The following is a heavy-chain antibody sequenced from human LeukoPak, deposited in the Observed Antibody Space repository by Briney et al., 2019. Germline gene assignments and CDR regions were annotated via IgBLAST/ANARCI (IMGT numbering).Heavy chain of an antibody. CDR3: ARGDSGYDYYFDY. D-gene: IGHD5-12*01. J-gene: IGHJ4*02. CDR2: IYHSGST. CDR1: GYSISSGYY. V-gene: IGHV4-38-2*01. Sequence: SETLSLTCAVSGYSISSGYYWGWIRQPPGQGLAWIGSIYHSGSTYYNPSLKSRVTISVDTSKNQFSLKLSSVTAADTAVYYCARGDSGYDYYFDYWGQGTLVTVSS.